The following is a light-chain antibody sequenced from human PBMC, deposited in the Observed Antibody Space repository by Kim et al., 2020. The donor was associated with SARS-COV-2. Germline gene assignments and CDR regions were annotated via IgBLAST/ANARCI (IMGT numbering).Light chain of an antibody. J-gene: IGLJ2*01. CDR2: GRN. V-gene: IGLV3-19*01. CDR1: SLRSYY. CDR3: QSRDSGGNVV. Sequence: SSELTQDPAVSVALGQTVRITCQGDSLRSYYATWYQQKPRQAPVLVIYGRNSRPSGVPDRFSGPTSGNTASLTISGAQAEDEADFYCQSRDSGGNVVFGGGTQLTVL.